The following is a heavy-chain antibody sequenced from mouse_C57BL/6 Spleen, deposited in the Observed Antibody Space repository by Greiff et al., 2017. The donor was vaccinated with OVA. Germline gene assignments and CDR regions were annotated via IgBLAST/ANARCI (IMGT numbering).Heavy chain of an antibody. V-gene: IGHV1-55*01. Sequence: QVQLQQPGAELVKPGASVKMSCKASGYTFTSYWITWVKQRPGQGLEWIGDIYPGSGSTNYNEKFKNKATLTVDTSSVTAYMQLTILTSEDSAVYYCARWCWEDPDYWGQGTTLTVSS. CDR1: GYTFTSYW. CDR2: IYPGSGST. CDR3: ARWCWEDPDY. J-gene: IGHJ2*01. D-gene: IGHD4-1*01.